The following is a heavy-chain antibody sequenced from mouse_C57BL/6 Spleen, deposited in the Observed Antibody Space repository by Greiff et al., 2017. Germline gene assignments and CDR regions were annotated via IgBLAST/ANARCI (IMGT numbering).Heavy chain of an antibody. Sequence: QVQLQQSGAELVMPGASVKLSCKASGYTFTSYWMHWVKQRPGQGLEWIGEIDPSDSYTNYNQKFKGKSTLTVDKSSSTAYMQLCSLTSEDSAVYYCARRDTTVVATNYFDYWGQGTTLTVSS. CDR2: IDPSDSYT. CDR3: ARRDTTVVATNYFDY. V-gene: IGHV1-69*01. D-gene: IGHD1-1*01. J-gene: IGHJ2*01. CDR1: GYTFTSYW.